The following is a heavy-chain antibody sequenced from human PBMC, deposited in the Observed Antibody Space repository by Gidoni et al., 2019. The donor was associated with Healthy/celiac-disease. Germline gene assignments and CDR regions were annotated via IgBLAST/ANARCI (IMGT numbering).Heavy chain of an antibody. Sequence: EVQLVESGGGLVKPGGSLRLSCAASGSTFSSYSMNWVRQAPGKGLEWVSSISSSSSYIYYADSVKGRFTISRDNAKNSLYLQMNSLRAEDTAVYYCARDLELGGSIDYWGQGTLVTVSS. CDR2: ISSSSSYI. V-gene: IGHV3-21*01. CDR3: ARDLELGGSIDY. J-gene: IGHJ4*02. D-gene: IGHD1-26*01. CDR1: GSTFSSYS.